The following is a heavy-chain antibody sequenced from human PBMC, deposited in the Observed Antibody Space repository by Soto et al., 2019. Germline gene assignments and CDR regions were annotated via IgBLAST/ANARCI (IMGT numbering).Heavy chain of an antibody. CDR2: ISRDGSHK. D-gene: IGHD1-26*01. CDR3: ARSRNSAVADSFDF. J-gene: IGHJ4*02. Sequence: GGSLRISFAASVFTFGNYAIHWVRQAPGKGLEWVAVISRDGSHKYYLDSVKGRFTISRDNSKDTVNLLMNSLRDDDSAMYYCARSRNSAVADSFDFWGQGTLVTVSS. V-gene: IGHV3-30*19. CDR1: VFTFGNYA.